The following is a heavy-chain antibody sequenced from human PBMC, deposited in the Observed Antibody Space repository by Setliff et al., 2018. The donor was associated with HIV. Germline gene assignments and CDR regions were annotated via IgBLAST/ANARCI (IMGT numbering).Heavy chain of an antibody. J-gene: IGHJ4*02. CDR2: ISAYNGNT. CDR1: GYTFTSYG. CDR3: ARDTIVGATPVVGY. D-gene: IGHD1-26*01. V-gene: IGHV1-18*01. Sequence: GGLVKVSCKASGYTFTSYGISWVRQAPGQGLEWMGWISAYNGNTNYAQKLQGRVTMTTDTSTSTAYMELRSLRSDDTAVYYCARDTIVGATPVVGYWGQGTLVTVSS.